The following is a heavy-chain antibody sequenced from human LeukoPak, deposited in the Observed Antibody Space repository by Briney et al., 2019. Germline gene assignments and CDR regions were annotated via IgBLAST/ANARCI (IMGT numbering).Heavy chain of an antibody. CDR1: GYTFTSYG. D-gene: IGHD3-22*01. Sequence: ASVKVSCKASGYTFTSYGISWVRQAPGQGLEWMGWISAYNGNTNYAQKLQGRVTMTTDTSTSTAYMELSSLRSEDTAVYYCARSDYDSSGYYYVGWLDPWGQGTLVTVSS. CDR2: ISAYNGNT. J-gene: IGHJ5*02. V-gene: IGHV1-18*01. CDR3: ARSDYDSSGYYYVGWLDP.